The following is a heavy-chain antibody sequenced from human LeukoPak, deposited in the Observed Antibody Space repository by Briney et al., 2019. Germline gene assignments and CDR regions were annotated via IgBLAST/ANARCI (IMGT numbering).Heavy chain of an antibody. CDR1: GYTFTSHY. J-gene: IGHJ4*02. CDR3: ARDEVAGVYYFDY. Sequence: ASVKVSCKASGYTFTSHYMHWVRQAPGQGLEWMGVINPSGGSPNYAQKLQGRVIMTGDTSTATVYMELSSLRSEDTALYYCARDEVAGVYYFDYWGQGTLVTVSS. V-gene: IGHV1-46*04. CDR2: INPSGGSP. D-gene: IGHD2-15*01.